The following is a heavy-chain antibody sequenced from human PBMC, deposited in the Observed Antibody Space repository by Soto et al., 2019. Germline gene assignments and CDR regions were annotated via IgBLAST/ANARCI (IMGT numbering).Heavy chain of an antibody. CDR3: VSQRPTVITQAYFDY. D-gene: IGHD1-20*01. V-gene: IGHV4-39*01. CDR2: VYYRGRS. CDR1: GGSVTNSIYY. Sequence: SETLSLTCTVSGGSVTNSIYYWGWIRHSPGKGLEWIGSVYYRGRSYSKSSVKSRVTISVDTSKNQFSLNLNSVTASDTAVYFCVSQRPTVITQAYFDYWGSGAVVTVS. J-gene: IGHJ4*02.